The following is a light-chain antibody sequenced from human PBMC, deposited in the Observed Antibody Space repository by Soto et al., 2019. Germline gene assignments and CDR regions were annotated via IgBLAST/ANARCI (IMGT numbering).Light chain of an antibody. CDR3: CSYTSGSTYV. J-gene: IGLJ1*01. Sequence: QSALAQPASVSGSPGQSITISCTGTSSDVGGYNYVSWYQQHPGKAPKLLIYDVSKWPSGVSNRFSGSKSGNTASLTIFGLQAEDEADYYCCSYTSGSTYVFGTGTKVTVL. CDR1: SSDVGGYNY. CDR2: DVS. V-gene: IGLV2-14*01.